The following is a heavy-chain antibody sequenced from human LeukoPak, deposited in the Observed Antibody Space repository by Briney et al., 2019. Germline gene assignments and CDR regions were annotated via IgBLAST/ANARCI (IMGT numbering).Heavy chain of an antibody. D-gene: IGHD6-6*01. CDR3: ARIGYRSSSFDY. Sequence: GGSLRLSCAASGFTFSDHYMDWVRQAPGKGLEWVANIKQDGSEIDSVDSMRGRFTIFRDNAKNSVFLQMNSPRAEDTAVYYCARIGYRSSSFDYWGQGTLVTVSS. V-gene: IGHV3-7*01. J-gene: IGHJ4*02. CDR1: GFTFSDHY. CDR2: IKQDGSEI.